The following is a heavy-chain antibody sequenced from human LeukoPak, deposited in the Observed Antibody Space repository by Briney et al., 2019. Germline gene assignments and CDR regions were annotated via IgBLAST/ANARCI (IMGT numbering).Heavy chain of an antibody. D-gene: IGHD4-11*01. Sequence: ASVKVSCKASGYTFTGYYMHWVRQAPGQGLEWMGWINPNSGGTNYAQKFQGRVTMTRDTSISTAYMELSRLRSDDTTVYYCARAGLRTPLHSAFDPWGQGTLVTVSS. CDR1: GYTFTGYY. V-gene: IGHV1-2*02. J-gene: IGHJ5*02. CDR2: INPNSGGT. CDR3: ARAGLRTPLHSAFDP.